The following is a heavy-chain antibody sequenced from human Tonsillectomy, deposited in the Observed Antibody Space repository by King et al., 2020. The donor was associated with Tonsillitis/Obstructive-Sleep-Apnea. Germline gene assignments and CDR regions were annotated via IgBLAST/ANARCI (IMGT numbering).Heavy chain of an antibody. CDR2: IYYSGST. CDR1: GGSISSYY. J-gene: IGHJ3*02. Sequence: VPLQESGPGLVKPSETLSLTCTVSGGSISSYYWSWIRQPPGKGLEWIGYIYYSGSTNYNPSLKSRVTISVDTSKNQFSLKLSSVTAADTAVYYCARGRRAVAGTDDAFDIWGQGTMVTVSS. V-gene: IGHV4-59*01. CDR3: ARGRRAVAGTDDAFDI. D-gene: IGHD6-19*01.